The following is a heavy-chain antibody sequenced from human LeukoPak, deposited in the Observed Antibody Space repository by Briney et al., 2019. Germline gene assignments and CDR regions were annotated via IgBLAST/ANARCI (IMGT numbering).Heavy chain of an antibody. V-gene: IGHV4-39*07. CDR1: GGSISSSSYY. D-gene: IGHD1-26*01. Sequence: SETLSLTCTVSGGSISSSSYYWGWIRQPPGKGLEWIGSIYYSGSTYYNPSLKSRVTISVDTSKNQFSLKLSSVTAADTAVYYCARSPGVGATSHWFDPWGQGTLVTVSS. J-gene: IGHJ5*02. CDR2: IYYSGST. CDR3: ARSPGVGATSHWFDP.